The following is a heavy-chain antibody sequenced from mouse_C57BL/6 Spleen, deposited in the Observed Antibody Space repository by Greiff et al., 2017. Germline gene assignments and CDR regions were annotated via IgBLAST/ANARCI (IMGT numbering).Heavy chain of an antibody. V-gene: IGHV1-54*01. CDR3: ASSSDSSYSSWFAY. J-gene: IGHJ3*01. CDR1: GYAFTNYL. Sequence: QVQLQQSGAELVRPGTSVKVSCKASGYAFTNYLIEWVKQRPGQGLEWIGVINPGSVGTNYNEKGKGKATLTAAKSSSTAYMQLRSLTSAASAFFFCASSSDSSYSSWFAYWGQETLVTVSA. CDR2: INPGSVGT. D-gene: IGHD1-1*01.